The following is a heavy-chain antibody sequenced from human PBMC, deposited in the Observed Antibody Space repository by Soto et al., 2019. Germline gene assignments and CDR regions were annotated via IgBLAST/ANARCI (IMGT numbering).Heavy chain of an antibody. CDR2: IIPMIGRT. Sequence: QVQLVQSGAEVKKPGSSVKVSCKASGGTFNNYGMGWVRQAPGQGLEWMGGIIPMIGRTNYAQKFQGRLTLTADASRSTAYMELRSLRSDDPAVYYCASWDYDVLTGYSYDDWGQGTLVTVSS. D-gene: IGHD3-9*01. V-gene: IGHV1-69*01. CDR1: GGTFNNYG. J-gene: IGHJ4*02. CDR3: ASWDYDVLTGYSYDD.